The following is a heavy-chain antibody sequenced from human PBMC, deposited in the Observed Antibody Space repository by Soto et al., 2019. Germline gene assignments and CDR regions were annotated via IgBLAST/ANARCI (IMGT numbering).Heavy chain of an antibody. CDR1: GGSFGGYY. D-gene: IGHD3-3*01. J-gene: IGHJ6*03. CDR3: AHSTGGSRYDFWSQYYYMDV. CDR2: INHSGST. V-gene: IGHV4-34*01. Sequence: SETLSLTCAVYGGSFGGYYWSWIRQPPGKGLEWIGEINHSGSTNYNPSLKSRVTISVDTSKNQFSLKLSSVTAADTAVYYCAHSTGGSRYDFWSQYYYMDVWGKGTTVTVSS.